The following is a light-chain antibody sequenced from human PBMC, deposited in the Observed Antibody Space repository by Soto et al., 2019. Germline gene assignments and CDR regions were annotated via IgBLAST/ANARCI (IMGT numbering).Light chain of an antibody. Sequence: EIVLTQSPGTLSLFPGERATLSCRASQSVSGSYLAWYQQKPGQAPRLLIYGASSRATGIPDRFSGSGSGTDFTLTISRLEPEDFAVYFCQQYDSSTRTFGQGTKVDIK. CDR2: GAS. J-gene: IGKJ1*01. CDR1: QSVSGSY. CDR3: QQYDSSTRT. V-gene: IGKV3-20*01.